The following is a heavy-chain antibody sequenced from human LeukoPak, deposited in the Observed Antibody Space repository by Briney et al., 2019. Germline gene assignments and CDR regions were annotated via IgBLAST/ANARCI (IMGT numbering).Heavy chain of an antibody. D-gene: IGHD6-6*01. Sequence: GGSLRLSCVGSGFTFSSYSMNWVRQAPGKGLEWVSSISSSSSYIYYADSVKGRFTISRDNAKNSLYLQMNSLRAEDTAVYYCARSQLVQAFDYWGQGTLVTVSS. CDR3: ARSQLVQAFDY. V-gene: IGHV3-21*01. CDR2: ISSSSSYI. CDR1: GFTFSSYS. J-gene: IGHJ4*02.